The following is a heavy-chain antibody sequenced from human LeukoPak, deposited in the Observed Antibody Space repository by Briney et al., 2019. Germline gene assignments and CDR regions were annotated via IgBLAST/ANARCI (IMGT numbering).Heavy chain of an antibody. Sequence: GGSLRLSCVASGFTFSSYAMSWVRQAPGKGLEWVSSISGSSNDTYYADSVKGRFTISRDNARNSLYLQMNSLRAEDTAVYYCARDLDTGVVTGGDYYYGMDVWGQGTTVTVSS. CDR1: GFTFSSYA. CDR3: ARDLDTGVVTGGDYYYGMDV. V-gene: IGHV3-21*01. J-gene: IGHJ6*02. D-gene: IGHD5-18*01. CDR2: ISGSSNDT.